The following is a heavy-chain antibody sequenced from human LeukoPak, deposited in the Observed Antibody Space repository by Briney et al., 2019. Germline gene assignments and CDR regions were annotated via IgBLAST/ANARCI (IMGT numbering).Heavy chain of an antibody. D-gene: IGHD3-22*01. J-gene: IGHJ6*03. CDR3: VRVIGAPNYYYYMDV. Sequence: PSETPSLTCSVSGGSISTYYWSWIRQPAGKGLEWIGRVYTSGSTNYNPSLKSRVTMSVDTSKNQFSLKLSSVTAADTAVYFCVRVIGAPNYYYYMDVWGKGTTVTVSS. CDR1: GGSISTYY. CDR2: VYTSGST. V-gene: IGHV4-4*07.